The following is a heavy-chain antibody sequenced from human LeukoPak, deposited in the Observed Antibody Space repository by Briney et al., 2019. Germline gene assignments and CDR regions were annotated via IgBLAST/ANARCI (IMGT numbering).Heavy chain of an antibody. J-gene: IGHJ2*01. CDR1: GYTFIDYS. V-gene: IGHV1-2*02. CDR2: IDPNSGGI. Sequence: GASVKVSCKASGYTFIDYSMHWVRQAPGQGLEWMEWIDPNSGGIMYAQKFQGRVTMTRDTSTSTAYMELSRLRSDDTAVYYCARVFYGASGSNMVGYSIPWYFDLWGRGTLLTVSS. D-gene: IGHD2-15*01. CDR3: ARVFYGASGSNMVGYSIPWYFDL.